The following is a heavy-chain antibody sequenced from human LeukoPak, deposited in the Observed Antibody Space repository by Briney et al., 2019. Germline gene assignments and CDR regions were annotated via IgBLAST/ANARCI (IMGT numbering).Heavy chain of an antibody. J-gene: IGHJ4*02. D-gene: IGHD3-16*02. CDR2: IYYSGST. V-gene: IGHV4-39*01. CDR1: GGSMNSNNYY. Sequence: PSETLSLTCTVYGGSMNSNNYYWGWIRQPPGKGLECIGSIYYSGSTYYNPSVKSRVTISIDMSKNQFSLKLNSVTAADTAVYYCTRIPRITFGGVISRDYWGQGTLVTVSS. CDR3: TRIPRITFGGVISRDY.